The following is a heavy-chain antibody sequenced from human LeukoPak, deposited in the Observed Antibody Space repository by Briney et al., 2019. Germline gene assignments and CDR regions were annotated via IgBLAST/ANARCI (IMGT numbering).Heavy chain of an antibody. CDR2: ISYDGSNK. CDR1: GFTFSSYA. Sequence: GGSLRLSCAASGFTFSSYAMHWVAQAPGRGLGGGALISYDGSNKYYADSVKGRFTISRDNAKNSLYLQMNSLRAEDTAVYYCAKDGQLSDYYYYYMDVWGKGTTVTVSS. CDR3: AKDGQLSDYYYYYMDV. J-gene: IGHJ6*03. V-gene: IGHV3-30-3*01. D-gene: IGHD6-13*01.